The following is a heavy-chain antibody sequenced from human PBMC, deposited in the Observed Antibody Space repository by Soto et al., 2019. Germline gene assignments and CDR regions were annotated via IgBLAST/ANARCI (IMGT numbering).Heavy chain of an antibody. Sequence: PVGSLRLSCAASGFSFSSLAMSWVRQAPGKGLEWASSISGRGVDTLYADSVKGRFTISRDNSRNTLYLQVNSLRAEDTAVYYCAKDQTDVTLFDYWGQGTLVTVSS. CDR1: GFSFSSLA. V-gene: IGHV3-23*01. CDR2: ISGRGVDT. D-gene: IGHD2-21*02. J-gene: IGHJ4*02. CDR3: AKDQTDVTLFDY.